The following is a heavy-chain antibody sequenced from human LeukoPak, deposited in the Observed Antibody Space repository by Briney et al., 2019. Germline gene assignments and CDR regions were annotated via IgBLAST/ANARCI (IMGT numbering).Heavy chain of an antibody. V-gene: IGHV3-48*03. D-gene: IGHD6-13*01. CDR2: ISSSGSTI. Sequence: PGGSLRLSCAASGFTFSSYEMNWVRQAPGKGLEWVSYISSSGSTIYYADSVKGRFTISRDNAKNSLYLQMNSLRAEDTAVYYCARDSAAPVIYYMDVWGKGTTVTISS. J-gene: IGHJ6*03. CDR1: GFTFSSYE. CDR3: ARDSAAPVIYYMDV.